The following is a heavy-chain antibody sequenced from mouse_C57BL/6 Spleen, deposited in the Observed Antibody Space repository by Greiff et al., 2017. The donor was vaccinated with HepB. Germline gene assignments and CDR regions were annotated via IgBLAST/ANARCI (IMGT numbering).Heavy chain of an antibody. CDR2: ISSGSSTI. Sequence: VQLKESGGGLVKPGGSLKLSCAASGFTFSDYGMHWVRQAPEKGLEWVAYISSGSSTIYYADTVKGRFTISRDNAKNTLFLQMTSLRSEDTAMYYCARKKTGTGGYFDVWGTGTTVTVSS. J-gene: IGHJ1*03. V-gene: IGHV5-17*01. D-gene: IGHD4-1*01. CDR1: GFTFSDYG. CDR3: ARKKTGTGGYFDV.